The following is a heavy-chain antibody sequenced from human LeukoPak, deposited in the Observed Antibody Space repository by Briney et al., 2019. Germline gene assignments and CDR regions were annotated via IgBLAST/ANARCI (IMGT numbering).Heavy chain of an antibody. CDR3: ARDRGLIVGAAVDY. V-gene: IGHV1-69*05. Sequence: SVKVSCKASGGTFSSYAISWVRQAPGQGLEWMGRIITIFGTANYAQKFQGRVTITTDESTSTAYMELSSLRSEDTAVYYCARDRGLIVGAAVDYWGQGTLVTVSS. J-gene: IGHJ4*02. CDR1: GGTFSSYA. CDR2: IITIFGTA. D-gene: IGHD1-26*01.